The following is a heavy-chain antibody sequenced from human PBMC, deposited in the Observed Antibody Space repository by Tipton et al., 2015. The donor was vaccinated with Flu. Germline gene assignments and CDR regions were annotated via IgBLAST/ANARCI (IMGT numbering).Heavy chain of an antibody. CDR1: GGSFSGYY. D-gene: IGHD5-24*01. V-gene: IGHV4-34*01. CDR2: INHSGST. CDR3: ARVEWFDP. Sequence: TLSLTCAVYGGSFSGYYWSWIRQPPGKGLEWIGEINHSGSTNYNPSLKSRVTISVDTSKNQFSLKLSSVTAADTAVYYCARVEWFDPWGQGTLVTVSS. J-gene: IGHJ5*02.